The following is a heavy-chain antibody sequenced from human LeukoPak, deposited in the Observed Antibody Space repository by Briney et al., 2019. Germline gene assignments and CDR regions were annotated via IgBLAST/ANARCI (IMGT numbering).Heavy chain of an antibody. CDR3: ASGRFYDTS. J-gene: IGHJ3*01. D-gene: IGHD3-9*01. V-gene: IGHV1-18*01. CDR1: TYTFNSLG. Sequence: ASVKVSCKASTYTFNSLGFSGVGQAPGQGVEWLGWISTYTGDIKYAEKVQGRVTLTTDTSTNTAYMELRSLTSDDTAIYYCASGRFYDTSWGRGTLVTVSS. CDR2: ISTYTGDI.